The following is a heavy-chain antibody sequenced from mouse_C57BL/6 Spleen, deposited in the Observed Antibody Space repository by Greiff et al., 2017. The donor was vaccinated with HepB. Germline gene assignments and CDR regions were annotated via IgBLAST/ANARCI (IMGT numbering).Heavy chain of an antibody. V-gene: IGHV1-4*01. Sequence: VQLQQSGAELARPGASVKMSCKASGYTFTSYTMHWVKQRPGQGLEWIGYINPSSGYTKYNQKFKDKATLTADKSSSTAYMQLSSLTSEDSAVYYCAREAIYYDYDGMYSMDYWGQGTSVTVSS. J-gene: IGHJ4*01. CDR3: AREAIYYDYDGMYSMDY. D-gene: IGHD2-4*01. CDR1: GYTFTSYT. CDR2: INPSSGYT.